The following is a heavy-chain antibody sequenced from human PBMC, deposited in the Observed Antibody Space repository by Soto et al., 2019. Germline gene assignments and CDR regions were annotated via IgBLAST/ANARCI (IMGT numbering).Heavy chain of an antibody. Sequence: HPGGSLRLSCAASGFTFSSYAMSWVRQAPGKGLEWVSAISGSGGSTYYADSVKGRFTISRDNSKNTLYLQMNSLRAEDTAVYYCAKNPDPGPRITGTTGYYFDYWGQGTLVTVSS. CDR1: GFTFSSYA. D-gene: IGHD1-7*01. V-gene: IGHV3-23*01. J-gene: IGHJ4*02. CDR2: ISGSGGST. CDR3: AKNPDPGPRITGTTGYYFDY.